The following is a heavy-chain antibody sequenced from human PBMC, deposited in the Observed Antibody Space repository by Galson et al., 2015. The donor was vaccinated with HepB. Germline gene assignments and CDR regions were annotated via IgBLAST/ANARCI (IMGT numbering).Heavy chain of an antibody. CDR2: ISGSGENT. D-gene: IGHD4-17*01. V-gene: IGHV3-23*01. CDR1: GFTFSSYS. Sequence: SLRLSCAASGFTFSSYSMSWVRQAPGKGLEWVSGISGSGENTYYADSVKGRFTISRDNSKNTLYLQINSLRAEDTAVYYCAKKRTTASSYYYYGMDVWGQGTTVTVSS. CDR3: AKKRTTASSYYYYGMDV. J-gene: IGHJ6*02.